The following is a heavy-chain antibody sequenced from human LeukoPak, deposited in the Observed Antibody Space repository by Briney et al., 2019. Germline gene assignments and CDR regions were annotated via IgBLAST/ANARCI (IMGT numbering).Heavy chain of an antibody. CDR1: GFTFSSYW. CDR2: RKGEGSEN. D-gene: IGHD1-26*01. J-gene: IGHJ4*02. CDR3: ARDLGYYRADY. Sequence: GGSLRLSCAASGFTFSSYWMSWVRQAPGKGLEWVANRKGEGSENHYVDSVRGRFTISRDNAKNSLYLQMNSLRAEDTAVYYCARDLGYYRADYWGQGTLVTVSS. V-gene: IGHV3-7*01.